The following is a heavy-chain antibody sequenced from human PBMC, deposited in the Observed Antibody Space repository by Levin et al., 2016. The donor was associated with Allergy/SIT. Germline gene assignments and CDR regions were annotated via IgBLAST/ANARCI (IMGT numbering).Heavy chain of an antibody. CDR1: GYTFTGYY. Sequence: ASVKVSCKASGYTFTGYYMHWVRQAPGQGLEWMGWINPNSGGTNYAQKFQGRVTMTEDTSTDTAYMELSSLRSEDTAVYYCAVLRFLEWLSPFDYWGQGTLVTVSS. CDR3: AVLRFLEWLSPFDY. V-gene: IGHV1-2*02. CDR2: INPNSGGT. D-gene: IGHD3-3*01. J-gene: IGHJ4*02.